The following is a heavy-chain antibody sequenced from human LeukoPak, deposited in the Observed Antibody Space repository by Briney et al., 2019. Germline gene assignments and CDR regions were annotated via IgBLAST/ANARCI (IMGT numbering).Heavy chain of an antibody. D-gene: IGHD3-22*01. J-gene: IGHJ3*02. CDR2: ISSNGGST. V-gene: IGHV3-64*01. CDR1: GFTFSSYA. Sequence: SGGSLRLSCAASGFTFSSYAMHWVRQAPGKGLEYVSAISSNGGSTYYANSVKGRFTISRDNSKNTLYLQMGSLRAEDMAVYYCAREDYYDSSAPFDIWGQGTMVTVSS. CDR3: AREDYYDSSAPFDI.